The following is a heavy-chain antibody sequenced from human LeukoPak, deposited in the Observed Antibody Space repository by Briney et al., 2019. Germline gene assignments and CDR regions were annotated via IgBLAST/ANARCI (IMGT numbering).Heavy chain of an antibody. Sequence: PGRSLRLPCAASGFTFSSYAMHWVRQAPGKGLEWVAVISYDGSNKYYADSVKGRFTISRDNSKNTLYLQMNSLRAEDTAVYYCAREPKKVEWLFDYWGQGTLVTVSS. D-gene: IGHD3-3*01. CDR1: GFTFSSYA. J-gene: IGHJ4*02. CDR2: ISYDGSNK. V-gene: IGHV3-30*04. CDR3: AREPKKVEWLFDY.